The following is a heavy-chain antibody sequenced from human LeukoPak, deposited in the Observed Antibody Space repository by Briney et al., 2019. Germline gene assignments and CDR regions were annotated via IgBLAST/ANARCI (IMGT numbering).Heavy chain of an antibody. CDR3: ARSHIGYCSSTSCPAAWFDP. J-gene: IGHJ5*02. Sequence: SVKVSRKASGGTFSSYAISWVRQAPGQGLEWMGRIIPIFGTANYAQKFQGRVTITTDESTSTVYMELSSLRSEDTAVCYCARSHIGYCSSTSCPAAWFDPWGQGTLVTVSS. CDR1: GGTFSSYA. V-gene: IGHV1-69*05. CDR2: IIPIFGTA. D-gene: IGHD2-2*01.